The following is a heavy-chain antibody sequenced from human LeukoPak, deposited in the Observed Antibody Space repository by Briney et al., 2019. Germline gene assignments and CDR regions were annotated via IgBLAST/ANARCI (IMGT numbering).Heavy chain of an antibody. V-gene: IGHV3-73*01. J-gene: IGHJ4*02. CDR1: GFTFSGAA. CDR2: IRSKPNNYAT. Sequence: GGSLRLSCTASGFTFSGAAMHWVRQASGKGPEWVGHIRSKPNNYATAYAASVKGRFTISRDDSKNTLYLQMNSLRAEDTAVYYCAKAPGGCSGGSCYYQKGYYFDYWGQGTLVTVSS. D-gene: IGHD2-15*01. CDR3: AKAPGGCSGGSCYYQKGYYFDY.